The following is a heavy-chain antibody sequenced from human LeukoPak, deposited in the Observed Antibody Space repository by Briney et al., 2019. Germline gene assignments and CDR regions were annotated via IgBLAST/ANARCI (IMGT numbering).Heavy chain of an antibody. CDR1: GYTFTGYY. CDR3: ARSRADCSSTSCPFDY. V-gene: IGHV1-2*02. D-gene: IGHD2-2*01. J-gene: IGHJ4*02. Sequence: ASVKVSCKASGYTFTGYYMHWVRQAPGQGLEWMGWINPNSGGTNYAQKFQGRVTMTRDTSISTAYMELSSLRSEDTAVYYCARSRADCSSTSCPFDYWGQGTLVTVSS. CDR2: INPNSGGT.